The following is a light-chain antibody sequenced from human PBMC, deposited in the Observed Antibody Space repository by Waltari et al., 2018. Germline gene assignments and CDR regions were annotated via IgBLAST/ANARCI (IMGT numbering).Light chain of an antibody. CDR1: QSVSSSY. CDR3: QQFSTSDRTFT. Sequence: EIVLTQSPGTLSLSPGERATLSCRASQSVSSSYLAWYQQKSGQAPRLLIYGAFSRATGIPDRFSGSGSGTDFTLTISRLEREDFAVYYCQQFSTSDRTFTFGPGTKVESK. J-gene: IGKJ3*01. CDR2: GAF. V-gene: IGKV3-20*01.